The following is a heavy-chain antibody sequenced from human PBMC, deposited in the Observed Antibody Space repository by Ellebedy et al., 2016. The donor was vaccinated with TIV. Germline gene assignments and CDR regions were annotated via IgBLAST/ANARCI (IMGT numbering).Heavy chain of an antibody. Sequence: AASVKVSCKASGYTLTNYYIHWVRQAPGQGLEWMGVISPSAGTTLYAQKFQGRVTLTRDTSANTVYMDLSSLRSDDTAVYSCARDRSFTGRYYYGSGKMLGSYFYGINIWGQGTTVIVSS. CDR2: ISPSAGTT. CDR1: GYTLTNYY. V-gene: IGHV1-46*01. CDR3: ARDRSFTGRYYYGSGKMLGSYFYGINI. J-gene: IGHJ6*02. D-gene: IGHD3-10*01.